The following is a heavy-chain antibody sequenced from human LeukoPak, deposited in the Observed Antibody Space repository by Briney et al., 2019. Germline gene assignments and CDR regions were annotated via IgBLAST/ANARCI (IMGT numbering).Heavy chain of an antibody. J-gene: IGHJ3*02. CDR2: IIPIFGTA. CDR1: GYTFTSYA. Sequence: SVKVSCKASGYTFTSYAISWVRQAPGQGLEWMGGIIPIFGTANYAQKFQGRVTITADKSTSTAYMELSSLRSEDTAVYYCARVSERWLQRKGEAFDIWGQGTMVTVSS. D-gene: IGHD5-24*01. CDR3: ARVSERWLQRKGEAFDI. V-gene: IGHV1-69*06.